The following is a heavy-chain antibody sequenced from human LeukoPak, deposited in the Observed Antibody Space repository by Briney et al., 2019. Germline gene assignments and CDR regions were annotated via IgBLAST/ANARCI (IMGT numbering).Heavy chain of an antibody. J-gene: IGHJ4*02. Sequence: GGSLRLSCAVSGITLSNYGMSWVRQAPGKGLEWVGRIKSKTDGGTTDYAAPVKGRFTISRGDSKNTLYLQMNSLKTEDTAVYYCTTVAAVKRSFDYWGQGTLVTVSS. D-gene: IGHD1-1*01. CDR3: TTVAAVKRSFDY. V-gene: IGHV3-15*01. CDR1: GITLSNYG. CDR2: IKSKTDGGTT.